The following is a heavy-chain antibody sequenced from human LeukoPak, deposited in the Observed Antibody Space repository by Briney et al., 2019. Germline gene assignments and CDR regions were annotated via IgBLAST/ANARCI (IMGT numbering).Heavy chain of an antibody. CDR2: ISGSGGST. CDR3: AKDLSTAQPSDDYYGSGSYYNPDY. V-gene: IGHV3-23*01. J-gene: IGHJ4*02. D-gene: IGHD3-10*01. Sequence: GGSLRLSCVASGFSFSSYATSWVRQAPGKGLEWVSAISGSGGSTYYADSVKGRFTISRDNSKNTLYLQMNSLRAEDTAVYYCAKDLSTAQPSDDYYGSGSYYNPDYWGQGTLVTVSS. CDR1: GFSFSSYA.